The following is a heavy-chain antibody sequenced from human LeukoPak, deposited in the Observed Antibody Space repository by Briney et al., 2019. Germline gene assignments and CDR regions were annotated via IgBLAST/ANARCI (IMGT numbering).Heavy chain of an antibody. D-gene: IGHD3-22*01. CDR3: ARGRNYYDGSGRGDY. CDR1: GYTFTGYY. J-gene: IGHJ4*02. V-gene: IGHV1-8*02. CDR2: VNSNSGDT. Sequence: ASVKVSCKASGYTFTGYYIHWVRQAPGQGLEWMGWVNSNSGDTRYAQNFQGRVTMTRDTSITTAYMELSSLTSEDTAVYYCARGRNYYDGSGRGDYWGQGALVTVSS.